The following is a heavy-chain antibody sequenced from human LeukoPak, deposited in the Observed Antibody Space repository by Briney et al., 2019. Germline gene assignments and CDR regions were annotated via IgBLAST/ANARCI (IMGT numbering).Heavy chain of an antibody. V-gene: IGHV3-48*03. CDR1: GFTFSSYE. D-gene: IGHD3-10*01. J-gene: IGHJ6*04. CDR2: ISSSGSTI. Sequence: GGSLRLSCAASGFTFSSYEMNWVRQAPGKGLEWVSYISSSGSTIYYADSVKGRFTISRDNAKNSLYLQLNSLRAEDTAVYYCAEITITRTGGVWGKGTTVTISS. CDR3: AEITITRTGGV.